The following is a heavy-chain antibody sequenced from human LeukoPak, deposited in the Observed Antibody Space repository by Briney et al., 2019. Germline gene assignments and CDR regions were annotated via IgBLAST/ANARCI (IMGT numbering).Heavy chain of an antibody. J-gene: IGHJ2*01. CDR3: ARGRTRYCSGGSCYSLRYFDL. CDR1: GGSFSGYN. D-gene: IGHD2-15*01. CDR2: INHSGST. V-gene: IGHV4-34*01. Sequence: SETLSLTCAVYGGSFSGYNWSWIRQPPGKGLEWIGEINHSGSTNYNPSLTSRVTISVDTSKNQFSLKLSSVTAADTAVYYCARGRTRYCSGGSCYSLRYFDLWGRGTLVTVSS.